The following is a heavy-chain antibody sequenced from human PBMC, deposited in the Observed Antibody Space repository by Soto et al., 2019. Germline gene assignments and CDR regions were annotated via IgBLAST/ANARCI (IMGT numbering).Heavy chain of an antibody. CDR1: GGTFSSYT. D-gene: IGHD4-17*01. V-gene: IGHV1-69*02. Sequence: QVQLVQSGAEVKKPGSSVKVSCKASGGTFSSYTISWVRQAPGQGLEWMGRIIPILGIANYAQKFQGRVTITADKSTSTAYRELSSLRSEDTAVYYCASAGFDYGDYFWGQGTLVTVSS. CDR3: ASAGFDYGDYF. J-gene: IGHJ4*02. CDR2: IIPILGIA.